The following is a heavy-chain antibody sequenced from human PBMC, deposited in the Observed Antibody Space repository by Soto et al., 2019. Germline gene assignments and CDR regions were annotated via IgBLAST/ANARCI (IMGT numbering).Heavy chain of an antibody. Sequence: QVQLVQSGAEVKKPGASVKVSCKASGYTFTSYDINWVRQATGQGLEWMGWMNPNSGNTGYAQKFQGRVTMTRDTSMSTAYMELSSLRSEDTAVFYCATCTGGGSYYDYYFDHWGQGTLVTVSS. CDR1: GYTFTSYD. J-gene: IGHJ4*02. V-gene: IGHV1-8*01. CDR3: ATCTGGGSYYDYYFDH. D-gene: IGHD2-15*01. CDR2: MNPNSGNT.